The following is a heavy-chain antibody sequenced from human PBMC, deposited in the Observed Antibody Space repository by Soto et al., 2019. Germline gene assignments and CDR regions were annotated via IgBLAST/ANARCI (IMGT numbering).Heavy chain of an antibody. J-gene: IGHJ6*02. D-gene: IGHD3-16*01. V-gene: IGHV3-30-3*01. CDR1: GFTFSSYA. Sequence: QVQLVESGGGVVQPGRSLRLSCAASGFTFSSYAMHWVRQAPGKGLEWVAVISYDGSNKYYAASVKGRFTISRDNSKNPLYLQMDSLRTEDTAVYSCAAPGGGNYGMDVWGQWTTVTVSS. CDR3: AAPGGGNYGMDV. CDR2: ISYDGSNK.